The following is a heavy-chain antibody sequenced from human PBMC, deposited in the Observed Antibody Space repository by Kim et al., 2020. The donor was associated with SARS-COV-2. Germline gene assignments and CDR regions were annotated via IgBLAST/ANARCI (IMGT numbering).Heavy chain of an antibody. V-gene: IGHV3-30*07. CDR3: ARDRGSGSSEYYYGMDV. J-gene: IGHJ6*02. Sequence: VKGRFTISRDNSKNTLYLQMNSLRAEDTAVYYCARDRGSGSSEYYYGMDVWGQGTTVTVSS. D-gene: IGHD3-10*01.